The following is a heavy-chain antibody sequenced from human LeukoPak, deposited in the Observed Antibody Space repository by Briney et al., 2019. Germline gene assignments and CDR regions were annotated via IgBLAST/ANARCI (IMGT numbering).Heavy chain of an antibody. D-gene: IGHD5-12*01. V-gene: IGHV1-69*02. CDR2: IIPILGIA. CDR3: ARLPITDSGYDWVDY. Sequence: SVSVACKASCCIFSCYPMSWVRQAPGQGLEWMERIIPILGIANYEQKFQGRVTSTADKSTSTDYMELSSLRSEDTAVYYCARLPITDSGYDWVDYWGQGTLVTVSS. CDR1: CCIFSCYP. J-gene: IGHJ4*02.